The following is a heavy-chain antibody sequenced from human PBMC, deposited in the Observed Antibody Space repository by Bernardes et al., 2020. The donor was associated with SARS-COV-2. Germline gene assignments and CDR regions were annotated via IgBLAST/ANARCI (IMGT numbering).Heavy chain of an antibody. D-gene: IGHD6-19*01. CDR2: IYYSGST. J-gene: IGHJ4*02. V-gene: IGHV4-59*01. CDR3: AREEISGWSRYFHS. Sequence: SETLSLTCTVSGGSIISYYWSWIRQPPGKGLEWIGYIYYSGSTKYNPSLKSRVTISVDTSKNQFSLKLSSVTAADTAVYYCAREEISGWSRYFHSWGQGTLVTVSS. CDR1: GGSIISYY.